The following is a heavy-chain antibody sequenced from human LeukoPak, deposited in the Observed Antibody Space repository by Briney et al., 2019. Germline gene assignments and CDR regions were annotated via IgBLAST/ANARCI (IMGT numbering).Heavy chain of an antibody. J-gene: IGHJ4*02. CDR1: GFSFSTYY. V-gene: IGHV3-21*01. CDR3: VRENHGSFDY. D-gene: IGHD1-14*01. CDR2: ISSGSTYI. Sequence: GGSLRLSCATSGFSFSTYYVNWVRQAPGKGLEWVACISSGSTYIFHADSVRGRFAVSRDNAKNSLYLQMNSLRADDTAVYYCVRENHGSFDYWGRGSLVTVSS.